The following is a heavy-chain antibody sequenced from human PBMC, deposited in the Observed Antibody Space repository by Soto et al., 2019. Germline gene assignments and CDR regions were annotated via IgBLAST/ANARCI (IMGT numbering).Heavy chain of an antibody. CDR2: IYWDGDK. V-gene: IGHV2-5*02. J-gene: IGHJ5*02. CDR3: AHRATMTIFGLIIDNGIWFDP. D-gene: IGHD3-3*01. CDR1: GFSLSTSGAA. Sequence: QINLIESGPTLVKPTQTLTLTCTFSGFSLSTSGAAVGWVRQPPGRALEWLALIYWDGDKRYNASLGNRLTITKDTYMNQVVLTLTTVDPADTATYYCAHRATMTIFGLIIDNGIWFDPWGQVTRVIVSS.